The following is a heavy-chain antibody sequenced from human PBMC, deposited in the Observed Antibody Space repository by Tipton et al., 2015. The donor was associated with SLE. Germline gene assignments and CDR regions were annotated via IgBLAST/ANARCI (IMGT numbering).Heavy chain of an antibody. J-gene: IGHJ6*03. CDR3: AREIRFLEWLSYYYYMDV. CDR1: GGSISSSSYY. D-gene: IGHD3-3*01. V-gene: IGHV4-39*07. Sequence: TLSLTCTVSGGSISSSSYYWGWIRQPPGKGLEWVGTVYYTGNTFYNPSLKSRVTISVDTSKNQFSLKLSSVTAADTAVYYCAREIRFLEWLSYYYYMDVWGKGTTVTVSS. CDR2: VYYTGNT.